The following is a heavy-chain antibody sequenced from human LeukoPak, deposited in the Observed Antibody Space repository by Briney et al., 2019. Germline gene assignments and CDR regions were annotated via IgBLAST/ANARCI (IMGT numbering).Heavy chain of an antibody. CDR1: GGSISSDDYC. D-gene: IGHD5-24*01. Sequence: SETLSLTCSVSGGSISSDDYCWNWIRQHPGKGLEWIGYIYYSGSTYYNPSLKSRVALSVDTSKNQFSLKLSSLTAADTAVCYCAKSREEIRGLDAFDIWGQGTMVTVSS. CDR3: AKSREEIRGLDAFDI. J-gene: IGHJ3*02. V-gene: IGHV4-31*03. CDR2: IYYSGST.